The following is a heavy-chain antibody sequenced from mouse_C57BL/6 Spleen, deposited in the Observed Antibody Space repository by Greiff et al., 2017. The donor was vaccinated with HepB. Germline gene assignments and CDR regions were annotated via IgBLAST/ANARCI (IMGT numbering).Heavy chain of an antibody. D-gene: IGHD2-1*01. CDR1: GYTLTSYW. Sequence: QVQLQQSGAELVNPGASVNLSCKASGYTLTSYWMHWVKQRPGQGLEWIGEINPSNGRTNYNEKFKSKATLTVDISSSTAYMQLSSPTSEDSAVYYCASLLLNCDYWGQGTTLTVSS. CDR2: INPSNGRT. V-gene: IGHV1S81*02. J-gene: IGHJ2*01. CDR3: ASLLLNCDY.